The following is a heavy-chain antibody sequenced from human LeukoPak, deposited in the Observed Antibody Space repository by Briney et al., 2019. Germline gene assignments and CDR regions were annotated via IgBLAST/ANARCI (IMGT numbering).Heavy chain of an antibody. J-gene: IGHJ4*02. CDR3: AKGPNKYSSGWYNY. CDR2: ISGSGGST. Sequence: GGSLRLSCAASGFTFSSYAMSWVRQAPGKGLERVSAISGSGGSTYYADSVKGRFTISRDNSKNTLYLQMNSLRAEDTAVYYCAKGPNKYSSGWYNYWGQGTLVTVSS. CDR1: GFTFSSYA. V-gene: IGHV3-23*01. D-gene: IGHD6-19*01.